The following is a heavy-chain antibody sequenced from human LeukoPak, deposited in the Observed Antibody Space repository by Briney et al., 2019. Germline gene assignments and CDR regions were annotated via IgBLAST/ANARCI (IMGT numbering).Heavy chain of an antibody. V-gene: IGHV1-2*02. D-gene: IGHD2-2*01. CDR1: GYTFTGYY. Sequence: ASVKVSCKASGYTFTGYYMHWVRQAPGQGLEWMGWINPNSGGTNYAQKFQGRVTMTRDTSISTAYMELRSLRSDDTAVYYCARGTKRRYCSSTSCSNWFDPWGQGTLVTVSS. J-gene: IGHJ5*02. CDR3: ARGTKRRYCSSTSCSNWFDP. CDR2: INPNSGGT.